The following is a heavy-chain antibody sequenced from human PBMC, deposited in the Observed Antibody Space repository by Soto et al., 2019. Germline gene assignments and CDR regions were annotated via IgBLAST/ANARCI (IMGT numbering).Heavy chain of an antibody. D-gene: IGHD3-22*01. J-gene: IGHJ4*02. CDR2: ISGSGGST. V-gene: IGHV3-23*01. CDR1: GFTFSSYA. Sequence: PGGSLRLSCAASGFTFSSYAMSWVRQAPGKGLEWVSAISGSGGSTYYADSVKGRFTISRDNSKNTLYLQMNSLRAEDTAVYYCAKVGSWTIDYYDSSGHSDYWGQGTLVTVSS. CDR3: AKVGSWTIDYYDSSGHSDY.